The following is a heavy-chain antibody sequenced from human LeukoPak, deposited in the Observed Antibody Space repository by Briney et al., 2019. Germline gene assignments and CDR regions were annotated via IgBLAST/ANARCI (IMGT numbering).Heavy chain of an antibody. CDR3: ARHRGITMTPTIDY. CDR2: VYISGST. Sequence: SETLSLTCTVSGGSISSGSYYWSWIRQPAGKGLEWIGRVYISGSTTYNPSLKSRVTISLDTSKNQFSLKLGSVTAADTAVYYCARHRGITMTPTIDYWGQGTLVTVSS. J-gene: IGHJ4*02. D-gene: IGHD3-22*01. V-gene: IGHV4-61*02. CDR1: GGSISSGSYY.